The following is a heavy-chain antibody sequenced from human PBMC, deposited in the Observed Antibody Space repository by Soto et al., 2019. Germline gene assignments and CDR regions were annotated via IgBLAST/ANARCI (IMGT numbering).Heavy chain of an antibody. CDR3: TTLTVVDVHSDY. CDR2: IKSKTDGGAT. Sequence: EVQLVESGGGLVKPGGSLRLSCAASGFSFTNAWMNWVRQAPGKGLEWVGRIKSKTDGGATDYAAHVKGRFTISRDDSRNTLYLQMNSLNTEDTAVYYCTTLTVVDVHSDYWGQGTMVVFSS. V-gene: IGHV3-15*01. CDR1: GFSFTNAW. J-gene: IGHJ4*02. D-gene: IGHD2-15*01.